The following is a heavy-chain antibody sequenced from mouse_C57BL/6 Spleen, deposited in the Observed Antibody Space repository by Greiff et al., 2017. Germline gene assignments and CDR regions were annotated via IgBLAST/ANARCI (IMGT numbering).Heavy chain of an antibody. CDR1: GYTFTDYN. CDR2: INPNNGGT. J-gene: IGHJ3*01. Sequence: EVQLQQSGPELVKPGASVKMSCKASGYTFTDYNMHWVKQSHGKSLEWIGYINPNNGGTSYNQKFKGKATLTVNKSSSPAYMELRSLTSEDSAVYYCAIYYSNYGGFAYWGQGTLVTVSA. CDR3: AIYYSNYGGFAY. D-gene: IGHD2-5*01. V-gene: IGHV1-22*01.